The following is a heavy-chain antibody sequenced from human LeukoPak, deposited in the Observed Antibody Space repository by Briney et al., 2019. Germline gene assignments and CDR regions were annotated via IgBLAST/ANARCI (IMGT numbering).Heavy chain of an antibody. J-gene: IGHJ4*02. V-gene: IGHV4-59*01. Sequence: SETLSLTCTVSGGSISSYYWSWIRQPPGKGLEWIGYIYYSGSTNYNPSLKSRVTISVDTSKNQFSLKLSSVTAADTAVYYCARDRRCSSTSCRYFDYWGQGTLVTVSS. CDR3: ARDRRCSSTSCRYFDY. D-gene: IGHD2-2*01. CDR1: GGSISSYY. CDR2: IYYSGST.